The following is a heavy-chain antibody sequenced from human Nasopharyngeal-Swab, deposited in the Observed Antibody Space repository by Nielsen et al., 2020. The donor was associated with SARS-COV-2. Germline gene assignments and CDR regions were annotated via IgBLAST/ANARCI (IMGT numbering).Heavy chain of an antibody. CDR2: ISAYNGNT. V-gene: IGHV1-18*01. D-gene: IGHD2-2*01. Sequence: ASVKVSCKASGYTFTSYGISWVRQAHGQGLEWMGWISAYNGNTNYAQKLQGRVTMTTDTSTSTAYMELRSLRSDDTAVYYCARDISDIVVVPAAWDYWGQGTLVTVSS. J-gene: IGHJ4*02. CDR3: ARDISDIVVVPAAWDY. CDR1: GYTFTSYG.